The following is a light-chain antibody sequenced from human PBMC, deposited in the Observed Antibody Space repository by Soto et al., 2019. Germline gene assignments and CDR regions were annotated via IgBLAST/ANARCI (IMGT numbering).Light chain of an antibody. CDR1: QSVTSSY. J-gene: IGKJ1*01. Sequence: EIVLTQSPGTLSLSPGERATLSCRASQSVTSSYIAWYQQKPGQAPRLLIYGASNRVTGIPDRFSGSGSGTDFTLMISRLETEDFAVYYCQQFGVTRWAFGQGTKVEVK. CDR3: QQFGVTRWA. V-gene: IGKV3-20*01. CDR2: GAS.